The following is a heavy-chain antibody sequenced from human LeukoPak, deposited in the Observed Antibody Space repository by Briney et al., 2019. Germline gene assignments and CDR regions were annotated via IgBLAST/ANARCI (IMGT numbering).Heavy chain of an antibody. CDR3: ARYSNHVDYFDS. CDR2: VYYTGTS. D-gene: IGHD4-11*01. J-gene: IGHJ4*02. CDR1: GDSVNRHY. Sequence: SETLSLTCTVSGDSVNRHYWSWLRQPPGKGLEWIAYVYYTGTSNYNPSLKSRVTISIDTSKNQFSLKLISVTAADTAVYYCARYSNHVDYFDSWGQGTLVTVSS. V-gene: IGHV4-59*02.